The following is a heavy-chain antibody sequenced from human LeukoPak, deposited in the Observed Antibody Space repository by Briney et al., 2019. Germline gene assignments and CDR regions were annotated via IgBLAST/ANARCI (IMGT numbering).Heavy chain of an antibody. D-gene: IGHD1-26*01. Sequence: GGSLRLSSAVSGFTFTTYWLHWVRQVPGEGLVWVSRINGDGSSTGYADSVKGRFTIFRDNAKNTLYLQMNSLRAEDTAIYYCAREVVGANDYWGQGTLVTVSS. V-gene: IGHV3-74*01. CDR3: AREVVGANDY. CDR1: GFTFTTYW. CDR2: INGDGSST. J-gene: IGHJ4*02.